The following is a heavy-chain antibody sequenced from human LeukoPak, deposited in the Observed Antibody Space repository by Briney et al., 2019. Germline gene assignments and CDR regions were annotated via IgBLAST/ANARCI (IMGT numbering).Heavy chain of an antibody. Sequence: GGSLRLSCAASGFTFSSYAMSWVRQAPGKGLEWVSAISGSGGSTYYADSVKGRFTIPRDNSKNTLYLQMNSLRAEDTAVYYCAKGETYQPLLDDYWGQGTLVTVSS. D-gene: IGHD2-2*01. CDR2: ISGSGGST. CDR1: GFTFSSYA. CDR3: AKGETYQPLLDDY. V-gene: IGHV3-23*01. J-gene: IGHJ4*02.